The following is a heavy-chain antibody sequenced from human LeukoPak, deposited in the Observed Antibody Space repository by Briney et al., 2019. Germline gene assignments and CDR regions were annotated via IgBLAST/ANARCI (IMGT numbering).Heavy chain of an antibody. CDR1: GYTFTSYG. V-gene: IGHV1-18*01. CDR3: ARVDSGGGYSGYESYFDY. CDR2: ISAYNGNT. D-gene: IGHD5-12*01. J-gene: IGHJ4*02. Sequence: ASVKVSCKASGYTFTSYGISWVRQAPGQGLEWMGWISAYNGNTNYAQKLQGRVTMTTDTSTSTAYMELRSLRSDDTALYYCARVDSGGGYSGYESYFDYWGQGTLVTVSS.